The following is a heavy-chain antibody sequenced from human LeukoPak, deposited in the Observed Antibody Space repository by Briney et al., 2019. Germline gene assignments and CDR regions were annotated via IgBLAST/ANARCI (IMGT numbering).Heavy chain of an antibody. CDR2: IKQDGSEK. CDR1: XX. Sequence: XXMXXVRQAPGXGLEWVANIKQDGSEKYYVDSVKGRFTISRDNAKNSLYLQMNSLRAEDAAVYYCATYIAAAGPQPYYYYYYMDVWGKGTTVTVSS. V-gene: IGHV3-7*01. D-gene: IGHD6-13*01. J-gene: IGHJ6*03. CDR3: ATYIAAAGPQPYYYYYYMDV.